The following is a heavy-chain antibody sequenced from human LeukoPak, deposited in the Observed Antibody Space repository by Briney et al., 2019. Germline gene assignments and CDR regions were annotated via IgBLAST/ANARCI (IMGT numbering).Heavy chain of an antibody. CDR3: ARRHVSGATVFDY. CDR2: IYYSGST. J-gene: IGHJ4*02. D-gene: IGHD1-26*01. CDR1: GGSISSSSYY. Sequence: PSETLSLTCTVSGGSISSSSYYWGWIRQPPGKGLEWIGSIYYSGSTYYNPSLKSRVTISVDTSKNQFSLKLSSVTAADTAVYYCARRHVSGATVFDYWGQGTLVTVSS. V-gene: IGHV4-39*01.